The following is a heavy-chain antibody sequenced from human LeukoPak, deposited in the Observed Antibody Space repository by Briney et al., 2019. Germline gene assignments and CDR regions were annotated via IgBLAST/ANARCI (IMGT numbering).Heavy chain of an antibody. Sequence: SVTVSCKASGGTFSSYAISWVRQAPGQGLEWIGGIIPIFGTANYAQKFQGRVTMTRDTSTSTVYMELSSLRSEDTAVYYCARDLYGDYAKFDCWGQGTLVTVSS. D-gene: IGHD4-17*01. J-gene: IGHJ4*02. CDR1: GGTFSSYA. CDR3: ARDLYGDYAKFDC. CDR2: IIPIFGTA. V-gene: IGHV1-69*05.